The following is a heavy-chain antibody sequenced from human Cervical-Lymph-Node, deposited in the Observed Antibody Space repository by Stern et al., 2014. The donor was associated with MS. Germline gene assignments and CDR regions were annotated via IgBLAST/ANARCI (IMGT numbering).Heavy chain of an antibody. CDR3: ARTSNMAVLPPSY. D-gene: IGHD6-19*01. V-gene: IGHV7-4-1*02. CDR2: INTNTGKP. CDR1: GYTFTSYA. Sequence: QVQLVQSGSELKKPGASVKVSCEASGYTFTSYAMNWVRQAPGQGLEWMGWINTNTGKPTYDQGFKGRCAFTLETSVSTGYLEISSLKAEDTAIHYCARTSNMAVLPPSYWGQGTLVTVSS. J-gene: IGHJ4*02.